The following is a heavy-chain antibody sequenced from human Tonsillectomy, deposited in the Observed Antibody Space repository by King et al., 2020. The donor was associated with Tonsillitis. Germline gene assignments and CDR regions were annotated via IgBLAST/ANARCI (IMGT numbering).Heavy chain of an antibody. D-gene: IGHD2-2*01. CDR1: GFTFNSYA. V-gene: IGHV3-23*04. J-gene: IGHJ6*02. Sequence: VQLVESGGGLVQPGGSLRLSCAASGFTFNSYAITWFRQAPGKGLEWVSAISGSGGRSYYADSVRGRFTISRDNSKKTLYLQMNSLRAEDTAVYYCAKGGSTSAYDYYYYYYGMDVWGQGTTVTVSS. CDR3: AKGGSTSAYDYYYYYYGMDV. CDR2: ISGSGGRS.